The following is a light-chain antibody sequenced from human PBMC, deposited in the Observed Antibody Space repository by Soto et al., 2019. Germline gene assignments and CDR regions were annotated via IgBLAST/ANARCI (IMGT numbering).Light chain of an antibody. CDR2: DVS. J-gene: IGLJ2*01. CDR1: SSDVGGYDY. Sequence: QSALTQPASVSGSPGQSITISCTGTSSDVGGYDYVSWYQQYPGKAPKLMIYDVSNRPSGVSNRFSGSKSGNTASLTISGLQAEDEADYYCSSYTSSGTVLFGGGTKLTVL. V-gene: IGLV2-14*01. CDR3: SSYTSSGTVL.